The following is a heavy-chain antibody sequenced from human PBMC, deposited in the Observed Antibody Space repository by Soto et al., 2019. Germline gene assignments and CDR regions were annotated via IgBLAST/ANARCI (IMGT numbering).Heavy chain of an antibody. V-gene: IGHV1-18*04. Sequence: QVHLVQSGVEVKKPGASVQVSCKASGYSFTAYGFNWVRQAPGQGLEWMGYISAYNGKKYYAQKFRGRVTLTTDTSTSTAYMELMSLRSDDTAVYYCARDNYPGRRFDYWGQGTLVTVSS. CDR2: ISAYNGKK. D-gene: IGHD6-6*01. J-gene: IGHJ4*02. CDR3: ARDNYPGRRFDY. CDR1: GYSFTAYG.